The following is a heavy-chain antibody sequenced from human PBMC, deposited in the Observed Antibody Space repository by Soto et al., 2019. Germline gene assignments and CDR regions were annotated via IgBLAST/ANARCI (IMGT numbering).Heavy chain of an antibody. Sequence: QVQLQESGPGLVKPSQTLSLTCTVSGGSISSGGYYWSWIRQHPGKGLEWIGYIYYSGSTYYNPSLKSRVTISVDTSKNPCSLKLSSVTAAGTAVYYCARVGGINWFDPWGQGTLVTVSS. V-gene: IGHV4-31*03. CDR3: ARVGGINWFDP. J-gene: IGHJ5*02. D-gene: IGHD1-20*01. CDR2: IYYSGST. CDR1: GGSISSGGYY.